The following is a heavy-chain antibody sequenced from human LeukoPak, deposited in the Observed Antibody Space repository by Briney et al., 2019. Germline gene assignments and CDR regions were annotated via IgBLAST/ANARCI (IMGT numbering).Heavy chain of an antibody. CDR2: IKQDGSEK. CDR3: ARDWQWQQLDGDAFDI. CDR1: GFTFSGYW. J-gene: IGHJ3*02. V-gene: IGHV3-7*04. Sequence: GGSLRLSCAASGFTFSGYWMSWVRQAPGKGLGWVGNIKQDGSEKYYVDSVKGRFTISRDNAKNSLFPQMNSLRAEDTAVYYCARDWQWQQLDGDAFDIWGQGTMVTVSS. D-gene: IGHD6-13*01.